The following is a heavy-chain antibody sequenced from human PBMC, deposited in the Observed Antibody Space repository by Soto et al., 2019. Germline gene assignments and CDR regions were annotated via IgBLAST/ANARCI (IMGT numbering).Heavy chain of an antibody. Sequence: PGGSLRLSCAASGFTFSSYAMSWVRQAPGKGLEWVSAISGSGGSTYYADSVKGRFTISRDNSKNTLYLQMNSLRAEDTAVYYCAKDERPLSEIDYYYGMDVWGQGTTVTVSS. V-gene: IGHV3-23*01. CDR2: ISGSGGST. J-gene: IGHJ6*02. CDR1: GFTFSSYA. D-gene: IGHD1-1*01. CDR3: AKDERPLSEIDYYYGMDV.